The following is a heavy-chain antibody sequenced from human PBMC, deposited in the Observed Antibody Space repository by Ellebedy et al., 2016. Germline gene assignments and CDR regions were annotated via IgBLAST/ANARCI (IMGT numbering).Heavy chain of an antibody. CDR3: ARAQLRGYSYGYFDY. D-gene: IGHD5-18*01. CDR2: IYYSGST. J-gene: IGHJ4*02. V-gene: IGHV4-59*08. Sequence: SETLSLTCTVSGGSISSYYWSWIRQPPGKGLEWIGYIYYSGSTNYNPSLKSRVTISVDTSKNQFSLKLSSVTAADPAVYYCARAQLRGYSYGYFDYWGQGTLVTVSS. CDR1: GGSISSYY.